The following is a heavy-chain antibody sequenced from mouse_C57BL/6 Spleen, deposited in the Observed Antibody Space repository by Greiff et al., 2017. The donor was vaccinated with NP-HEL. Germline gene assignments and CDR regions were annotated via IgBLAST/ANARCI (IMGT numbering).Heavy chain of an antibody. V-gene: IGHV1-75*01. J-gene: IGHJ4*01. CDR2: IFPGSGST. CDR1: GYTFTDYY. CDR3: ARRDYGSSYDYAMDY. D-gene: IGHD1-1*01. Sequence: QVQLKQSGPELVKPGASVKISCKASGYTFTDYYINWVKQRPGQGLEWIGWIFPGSGSTYYNEKFKGKATLTVDKSSSTAYMLLSSLTSEDSAVYFCARRDYGSSYDYAMDYWGQGTSVTVSS.